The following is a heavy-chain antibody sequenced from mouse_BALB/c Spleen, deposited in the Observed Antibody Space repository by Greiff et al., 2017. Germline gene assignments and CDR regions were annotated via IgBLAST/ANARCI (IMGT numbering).Heavy chain of an antibody. Sequence: EVKLVESGGGLVQPGGSRKLSCAASGFTFSSFGMHWVRQAPGKGLEWVAYISSGSSTIYYADTVKGRFTISRDNPKNTLFRQMTSLTSEDTAMYCCARDGNYDAMDYWGQGTSVTVSS. CDR3: ARDGNYDAMDY. CDR1: GFTFSSFG. D-gene: IGHD2-1*01. V-gene: IGHV5-17*02. J-gene: IGHJ4*01. CDR2: ISSGSSTI.